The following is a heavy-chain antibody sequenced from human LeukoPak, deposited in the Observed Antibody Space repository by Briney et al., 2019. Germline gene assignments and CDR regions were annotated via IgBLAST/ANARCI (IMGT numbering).Heavy chain of an antibody. J-gene: IGHJ4*02. CDR1: GFTFSSYD. CDR2: ISCSGGST. V-gene: IGHV3-23*01. CDR3: AKDLSPGIVVVTATPFDY. D-gene: IGHD2-21*02. Sequence: GGSLTLSCAASGFTFSSYDMSWVRQAPGKGLEWVSAISCSGGSTYYADSVKGRFTISRDNSKNTLYLQMNSLRAEDTAVYYCAKDLSPGIVVVTATPFDYWGQGTLVTVSS.